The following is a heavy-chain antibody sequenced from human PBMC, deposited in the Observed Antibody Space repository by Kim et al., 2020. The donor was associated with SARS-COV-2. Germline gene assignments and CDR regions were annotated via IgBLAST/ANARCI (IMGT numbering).Heavy chain of an antibody. CDR1: GFTFSSYS. CDR2: ISGSSSHI. Sequence: GGSLRLSCAASGFTFSSYSMNWVRQAPGKGLEWVSSISGSSSHIFYADSVKGRFTISRDNAKNSLYLQMNSLRAEDTAVYYCARATHGITGTTLAYWGQGTLVTVYS. CDR3: ARATHGITGTTLAY. V-gene: IGHV3-21*01. D-gene: IGHD1-20*01. J-gene: IGHJ4*02.